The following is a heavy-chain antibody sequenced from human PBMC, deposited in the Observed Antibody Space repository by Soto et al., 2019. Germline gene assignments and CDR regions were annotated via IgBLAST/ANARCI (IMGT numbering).Heavy chain of an antibody. Sequence: QVQLVQSGAEVKKPGASVKVSCKASGYTFTDYYMHWVRQAPGQGLEWMGWINPNSGGTNYAQKFQDWVTMTRDTSISTADMDLRRMKSDDTAVYYCARGPPISFSAARGPIWDYWGQGTLVTGSS. CDR3: ARGPPISFSAARGPIWDY. CDR1: GYTFTDYY. CDR2: INPNSGGT. V-gene: IGHV1-2*04. J-gene: IGHJ4*02. D-gene: IGHD6-6*01.